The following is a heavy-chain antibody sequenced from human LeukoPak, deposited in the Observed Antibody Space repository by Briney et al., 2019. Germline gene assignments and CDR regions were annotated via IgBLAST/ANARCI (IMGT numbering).Heavy chain of an antibody. V-gene: IGHV4-59*01. CDR1: GGSISSYY. Sequence: SETLSLTCTVSGGSISSYYWSWIRQPPGKGLEWIGYIYYSGSINYNPSLKSRVTISVDTSKNQFSLKLSSVTAADTAVYYCARDDPVLYWGQGTLVTVSS. CDR3: ARDDPVLY. CDR2: IYYSGSI. J-gene: IGHJ4*02. D-gene: IGHD1-1*01.